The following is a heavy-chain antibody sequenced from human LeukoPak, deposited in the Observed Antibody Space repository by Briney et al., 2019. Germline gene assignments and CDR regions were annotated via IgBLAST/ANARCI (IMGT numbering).Heavy chain of an antibody. V-gene: IGHV3-53*01. Sequence: GGSLRLSCAASGFTVSSNYMSWVRQAPGKGLEWVSVIYSGGSTYYADSVKGRFTISRDNSKNTLYLQMNSLRAEDTAVYYCARDLGLHYYYYMDVWGKGTTVTVSS. D-gene: IGHD7-27*01. CDR1: GFTVSSNY. J-gene: IGHJ6*03. CDR3: ARDLGLHYYYYMDV. CDR2: IYSGGST.